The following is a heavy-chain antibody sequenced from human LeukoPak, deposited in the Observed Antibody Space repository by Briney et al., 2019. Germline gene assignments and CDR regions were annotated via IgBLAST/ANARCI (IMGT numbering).Heavy chain of an antibody. Sequence: NPSETLPLTCTVSGGSISSSSYYWGWIRQPPGKGLEWIGSIYYSGSTNYNPSLKSRVTISVDTSKNQFSLKLSSVTAADTAVYYCARGVVIAPQTFDYWGQGTLVTVSS. V-gene: IGHV4-39*07. CDR2: IYYSGST. CDR3: ARGVVIAPQTFDY. J-gene: IGHJ4*02. D-gene: IGHD2-21*01. CDR1: GGSISSSSYY.